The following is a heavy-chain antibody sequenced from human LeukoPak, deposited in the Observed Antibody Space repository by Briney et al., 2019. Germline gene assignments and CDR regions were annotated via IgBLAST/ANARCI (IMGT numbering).Heavy chain of an antibody. CDR2: INHSGRT. CDR1: GGSFSDYF. D-gene: IGHD1-26*01. CDR3: ARLSGSYYLIDY. J-gene: IGHJ4*02. V-gene: IGHV4-34*01. Sequence: SETLSLTCAVYGGSFSDYFWGWIRQPPGKGLEWIGEINHSGRTYYNPSLKSRVTISVDTSKNQFSLKLSSVTAADTAVYYCARLSGSYYLIDYWGQGTLVTVSS.